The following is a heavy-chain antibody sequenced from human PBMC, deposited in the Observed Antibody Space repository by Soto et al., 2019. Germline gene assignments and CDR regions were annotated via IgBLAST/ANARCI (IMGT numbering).Heavy chain of an antibody. V-gene: IGHV1-3*01. J-gene: IGHJ6*03. CDR3: ARDRDSYGSGSVNYDYYYMDV. CDR1: GYTLTSYA. CDR2: INAGNGNT. Sequence: ASVKISRKASGYTLTSYAMHWVRHAPGQRLEWMGWINAGNGNTKYSQKFQGRVTSTRDTSASTAYMAPSSLSSEDTAVYYCARDRDSYGSGSVNYDYYYMDVWGKGTTVTVSS. D-gene: IGHD3-10*01.